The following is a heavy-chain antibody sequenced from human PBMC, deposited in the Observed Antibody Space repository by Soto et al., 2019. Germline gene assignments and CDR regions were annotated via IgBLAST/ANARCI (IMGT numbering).Heavy chain of an antibody. CDR3: ARRERYYGSPGWFDP. CDR2: IYHSGTF. Sequence: SETLSLTCAVSGGSISAAGDSWSWIRQPPGGGLEWIGYIYHSGTFLYNPSLKTRLTMSLDRSNNQFSLNLRSVTAADTAVYFCARRERYYGSPGWFDPWGQGTLVTVSS. V-gene: IGHV4-30-2*01. D-gene: IGHD3-10*01. J-gene: IGHJ5*01. CDR1: GGSISAAGDS.